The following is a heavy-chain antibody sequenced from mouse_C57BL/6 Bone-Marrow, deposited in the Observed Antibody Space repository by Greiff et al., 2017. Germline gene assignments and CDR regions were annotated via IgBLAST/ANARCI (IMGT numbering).Heavy chain of an antibody. Sequence: EVKLMESGPGLAKPSQTLSLTCSVTGYSITSDYWNWIRKFPGNKLEYMGYISYSGSTYYNPSLKSRISITRDTSKNQYYLQLNSVTTEDTATYYCARYLYGSSYDWYFEVWGTGTTVTVSS. CDR2: ISYSGST. J-gene: IGHJ1*03. CDR3: ARYLYGSSYDWYFEV. V-gene: IGHV3-8*01. D-gene: IGHD1-1*01. CDR1: GYSITSDY.